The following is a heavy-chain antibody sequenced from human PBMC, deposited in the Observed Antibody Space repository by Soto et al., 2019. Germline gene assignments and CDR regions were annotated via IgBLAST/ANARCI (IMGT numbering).Heavy chain of an antibody. Sequence: QVQLVQSGGEVKRPGASVKVSCKTSGYTFSNYGITWVRQAPGQPLEWLGWISLYSDGTNYAQKFQGRVSMTTGTSTTTAYMELMSLRSDDTAVYYCARVVPGAEAWFGPWGQGTLVTVSS. V-gene: IGHV1-18*01. CDR1: GYTFSNYG. CDR3: ARVVPGAEAWFGP. J-gene: IGHJ5*02. CDR2: ISLYSDGT. D-gene: IGHD2-2*01.